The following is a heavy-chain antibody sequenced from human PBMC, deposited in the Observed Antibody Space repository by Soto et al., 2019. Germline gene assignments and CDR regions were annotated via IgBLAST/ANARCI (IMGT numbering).Heavy chain of an antibody. D-gene: IGHD1-1*01. V-gene: IGHV1-18*01. J-gene: IGHJ4*02. CDR3: ARGRYGDY. Sequence: QVHLVQSGAEVKKPGASVKVSCKCSGYTFTSYGITWVRQAPGQGLEWMGWISAHNGNTDYAQKLQGRVTVTRDTSTRTAYMELRSLRSDATAVYYCARGRYGDYWGKGALVTVSS. CDR2: ISAHNGNT. CDR1: GYTFTSYG.